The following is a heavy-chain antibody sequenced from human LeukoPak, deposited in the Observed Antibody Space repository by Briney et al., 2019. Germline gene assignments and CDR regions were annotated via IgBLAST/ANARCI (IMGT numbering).Heavy chain of an antibody. D-gene: IGHD6-13*01. CDR3: ARVGTTWYPFDY. V-gene: IGHV1-69*13. CDR2: IIPVFGTA. J-gene: IGHJ4*02. CDR1: GGTFNNYI. Sequence: SVKVSCKASGGTFNNYIISWVRQAPGQGLEWMGEIIPVFGTANYAQNFQGRVTITADESTSTAYMELSNLTSEDTAVYYCARVGTTWYPFDYWGQGTLVTVSP.